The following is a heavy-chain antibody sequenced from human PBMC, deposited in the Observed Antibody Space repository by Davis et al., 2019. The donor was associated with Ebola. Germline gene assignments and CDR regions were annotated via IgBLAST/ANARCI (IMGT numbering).Heavy chain of an antibody. D-gene: IGHD6-6*01. CDR2: ISTSGSTI. Sequence: PGGSLRLSCAASGFTFSDYYMSWIRQAPGKGLEWVSYISTSGSTIHYADSVKGRFTISRDNAKNSLYLQMNSLRAEDTAVYYCARFGGPAKRVYQPGYYYYMDVWGKGTTVTVSS. J-gene: IGHJ6*03. V-gene: IGHV3-11*04. CDR1: GFTFSDYY. CDR3: ARFGGPAKRVYQPGYYYYMDV.